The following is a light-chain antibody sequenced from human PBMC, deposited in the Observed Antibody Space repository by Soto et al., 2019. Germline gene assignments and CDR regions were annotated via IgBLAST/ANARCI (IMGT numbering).Light chain of an antibody. CDR1: QSVSSSY. Sequence: EIVLTQSPGTLSLSPGERATLSCRASQSVSSSYLAWYQQKPGQAPRLLIYGASSRATGIPHRFSGSGSGTDFTLTISRLEPGDFAVYYCQQYRTFGQGTKVEIK. V-gene: IGKV3-20*01. CDR3: QQYRT. CDR2: GAS. J-gene: IGKJ1*01.